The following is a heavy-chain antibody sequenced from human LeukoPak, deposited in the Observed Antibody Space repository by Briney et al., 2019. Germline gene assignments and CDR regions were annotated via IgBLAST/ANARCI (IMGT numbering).Heavy chain of an antibody. CDR2: INHSGST. Sequence: SETLSLTCAVYGGSFSGYYWSWIRQPPGKGLEWIGEINHSGSTNYNPSLKSRVTISVDTSKNQFSLKLSSVTAADTAVYYCARRAHPRIAAAGSFSFGWYGDAYYFDYWGQGTLVTVSS. D-gene: IGHD6-13*01. CDR3: ARRAHPRIAAAGSFSFGWYGDAYYFDY. CDR1: GGSFSGYY. J-gene: IGHJ4*02. V-gene: IGHV4-34*01.